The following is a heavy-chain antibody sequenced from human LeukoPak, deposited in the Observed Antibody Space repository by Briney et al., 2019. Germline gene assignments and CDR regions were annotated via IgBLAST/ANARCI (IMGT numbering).Heavy chain of an antibody. CDR2: LNQDADRE. D-gene: IGHD1-14*01. Sequence: GGSLRLSCAASGFIFRAYWMSRARQAPGKGLEWVASLNQDADREYYVDSVKGRFTISRDNAKNSLYLQMDSLRVEDTAVYYCARATTASARDHWGQGTLVTVSS. V-gene: IGHV3-7*01. J-gene: IGHJ4*02. CDR1: GFIFRAYW. CDR3: ARATTASARDH.